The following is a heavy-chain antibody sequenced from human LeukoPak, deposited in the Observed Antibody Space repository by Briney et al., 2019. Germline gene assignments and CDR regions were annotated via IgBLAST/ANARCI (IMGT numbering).Heavy chain of an antibody. CDR3: ARGHRRDWFDP. CDR1: GYTFTSYD. V-gene: IGHV1-8*03. CDR2: MNPNSGNT. J-gene: IGHJ5*02. Sequence: ASVKVSCKASGYTFTSYDINWVRQATGQGLEWMGWMNPNSGNTGYAQKFQGRVTITRNTSISTAYMELSSLRFEDTAVYYCARGHRRDWFDPWGQGTLVTVSS.